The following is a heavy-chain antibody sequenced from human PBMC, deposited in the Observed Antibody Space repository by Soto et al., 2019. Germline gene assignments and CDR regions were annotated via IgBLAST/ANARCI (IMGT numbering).Heavy chain of an antibody. CDR3: ARENYFDY. J-gene: IGHJ4*02. CDR1: GGSISSYY. CDR2: IYSSGNT. Sequence: SETLPLTCTVSGGSISSYYWGWIRQPPGKRLEWIGYIYSSGNTNYNPSLKSRVTISVDTSKNQFSLKLSSVTAADTAVYYCARENYFDYWGQGTLVTVSS. V-gene: IGHV4-59*01.